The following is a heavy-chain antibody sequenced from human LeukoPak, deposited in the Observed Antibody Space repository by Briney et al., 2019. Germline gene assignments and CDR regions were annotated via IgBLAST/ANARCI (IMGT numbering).Heavy chain of an antibody. Sequence: GGSLRLSCAASGFTFSSYAMHWVRQAPGKGLEWVAVISYDGSNKYYADSVKGRFTISRDNAKNSLYLQMNSLRAEDTAVYYCARDRAPRGYSYGYPNDYWGQGTLVTVSS. J-gene: IGHJ4*02. CDR1: GFTFSSYA. D-gene: IGHD5-18*01. CDR3: ARDRAPRGYSYGYPNDY. V-gene: IGHV3-30-3*01. CDR2: ISYDGSNK.